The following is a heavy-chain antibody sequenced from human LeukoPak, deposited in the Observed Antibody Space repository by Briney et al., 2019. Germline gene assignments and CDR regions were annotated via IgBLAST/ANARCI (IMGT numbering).Heavy chain of an antibody. J-gene: IGHJ5*02. D-gene: IGHD3-22*01. V-gene: IGHV7-4-1*02. CDR1: GYTFTKYA. CDR2: INTNTGNP. CDR3: ARRSEHSDGYRPTFDP. Sequence: ASVKVSCKASGYTFTKYAMNWVRQAPGQGLEWMGWINTNTGNPTYAQAFTGRFVFSLDTSVSTAYPQISSLKAEDTAVYYCARRSEHSDGYRPTFDPWGQGTLVTVSS.